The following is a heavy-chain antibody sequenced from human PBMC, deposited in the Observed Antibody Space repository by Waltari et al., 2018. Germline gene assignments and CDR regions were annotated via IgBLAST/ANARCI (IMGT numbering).Heavy chain of an antibody. J-gene: IGHJ6*03. CDR3: ARGPWRLCLDCMRTYYYYYYMDV. CDR2: MNPNSGNT. V-gene: IGHV1-8*01. CDR1: GYTFTSYD. Sequence: QVQLVQSGAEVKKPGASVKVSCKASGYTFTSYDINWVRQATGQGLEWMGWMNPNSGNTGYAQKFQGRVTMTRNTSISTAYMELSSLRSEDTAVYYCARGPWRLCLDCMRTYYYYYYMDVWGKGTTVTVSS. D-gene: IGHD2-8*01.